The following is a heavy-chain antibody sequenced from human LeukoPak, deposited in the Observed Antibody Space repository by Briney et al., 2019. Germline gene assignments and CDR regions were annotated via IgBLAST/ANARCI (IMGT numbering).Heavy chain of an antibody. D-gene: IGHD2-15*01. J-gene: IGHJ6*03. CDR1: GFTFSNYG. Sequence: GGSLRLTCAASGFTFSNYGMSWVRQAPGKGLEWVSAISGSGGSTYYAHSVKGRFTIYRDNSKNTLYLQMNSLRAEDTAVYYCAKLAKALGYCSGGSCPYYMDVWGKGTTVTVSS. V-gene: IGHV3-23*01. CDR2: ISGSGGST. CDR3: AKLAKALGYCSGGSCPYYMDV.